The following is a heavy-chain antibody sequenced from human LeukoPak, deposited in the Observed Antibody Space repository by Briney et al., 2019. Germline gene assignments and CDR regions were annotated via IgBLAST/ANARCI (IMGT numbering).Heavy chain of an antibody. CDR2: ISSSSAYI. J-gene: IGHJ3*01. CDR3: ARQAVARPFDL. Sequence: GGSLRLSCVASGFIFSDYSMDWVRQAPGKGLEWVSSISSSSAYIFYSDSVKGRFTISRDNAQSSLYLQMNSLRAEDTAVYYCARQAVARPFDLWGQGTMVAVSS. CDR1: GFIFSDYS. V-gene: IGHV3-21*06.